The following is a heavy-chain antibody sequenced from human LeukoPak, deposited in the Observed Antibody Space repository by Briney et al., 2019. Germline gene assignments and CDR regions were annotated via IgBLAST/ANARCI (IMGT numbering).Heavy chain of an antibody. CDR2: MNPNSGNT. D-gene: IGHD1-26*01. V-gene: IGHV1-8*01. J-gene: IGHJ4*02. CDR1: GYTFTSYD. Sequence: ASVKVSCKASGYTFTSYDINWVRQATGQGLEWMGWMNPNSGNTGYAQKFQGRVTMARNTSISIAYMELSSLRSEDTAVYYCARVREWELPSPYYFDYWGQGTLVTVSS. CDR3: ARVREWELPSPYYFDY.